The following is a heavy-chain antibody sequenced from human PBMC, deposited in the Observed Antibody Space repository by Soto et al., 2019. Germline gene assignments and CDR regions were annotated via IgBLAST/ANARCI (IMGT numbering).Heavy chain of an antibody. CDR3: AKGSESYYV. CDR1: GFFFSDYA. Sequence: GSLRLSCEVSGFFFSDYAMHWVRQAPGKGLEWVAVISYDGSTKYYADSVKGRFTISRDNAKNSLYLQMNSLRAEDTAVYYCAKGSESYYVWGQGTLVTVSS. J-gene: IGHJ4*02. D-gene: IGHD3-10*01. CDR2: ISYDGSTK. V-gene: IGHV3-30-3*01.